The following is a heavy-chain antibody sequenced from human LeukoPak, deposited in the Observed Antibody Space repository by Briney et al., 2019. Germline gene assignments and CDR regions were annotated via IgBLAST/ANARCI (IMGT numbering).Heavy chain of an antibody. CDR2: IYYSGST. J-gene: IGHJ3*02. V-gene: IGHV4-59*01. D-gene: IGHD3-9*01. CDR1: GGSISSYY. CDR3: ARGGTSGYFVYDAFDI. Sequence: PLETLSLTCTVSGGSISSYYWSWIRQPPGKGLEWIGYIYYSGSTNYSPSLKSRVTISVDTSKNQFSLKLSSVTAADTAVYYCARGGTSGYFVYDAFDIWGQGTMVTVSS.